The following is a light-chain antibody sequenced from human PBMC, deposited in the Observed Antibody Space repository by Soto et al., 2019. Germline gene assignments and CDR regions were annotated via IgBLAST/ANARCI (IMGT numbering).Light chain of an antibody. J-gene: IGLJ1*01. CDR2: DVS. Sequence: QSVLTQPASVSGSPGQSITISCTGTSSDVGGYNYVSWCQQHPGKAPKLMIYDVSNRPSGVSNRFSGSKSGNTASLTISGLQAEDEADYCSSYTSSSTLVVFGTGNKLTVL. CDR3: SSYTSSSTLVV. CDR1: SSDVGGYNY. V-gene: IGLV2-14*01.